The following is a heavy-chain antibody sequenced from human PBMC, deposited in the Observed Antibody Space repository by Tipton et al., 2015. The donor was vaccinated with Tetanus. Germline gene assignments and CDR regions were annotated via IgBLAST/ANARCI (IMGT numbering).Heavy chain of an antibody. CDR3: ARQIIAMANKEFDS. D-gene: IGHD5-24*01. V-gene: IGHV4-39*01. Sequence: TLSLTCTVSGDSVSSPTYFWAWIRQAPGKGLDWIGCINSHGDTYYNPSLKSRVTISVDMSNNLFSLNVRSVTAADTALYYCARQIIAMANKEFDSWGQGTLVTVSS. J-gene: IGHJ5*01. CDR2: INSHGDT. CDR1: GDSVSSPTYF.